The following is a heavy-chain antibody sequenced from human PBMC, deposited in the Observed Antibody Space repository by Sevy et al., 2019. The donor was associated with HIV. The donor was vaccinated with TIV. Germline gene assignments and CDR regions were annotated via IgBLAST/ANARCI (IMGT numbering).Heavy chain of an antibody. Sequence: GGSLRLSCAVSGFSFSHYAFHWVRQAPGKGLEWVSLISYDGTFKYYADSVKSRFTTSRDNSKNTLYLQMNSLRGNDTAVYYCARVAVSYCTNDCYHRFDYWGPGALVTVSS. J-gene: IGHJ4*02. CDR3: ARVAVSYCTNDCYHRFDY. D-gene: IGHD2-8*01. CDR2: ISYDGTFK. V-gene: IGHV3-30-3*01. CDR1: GFSFSHYA.